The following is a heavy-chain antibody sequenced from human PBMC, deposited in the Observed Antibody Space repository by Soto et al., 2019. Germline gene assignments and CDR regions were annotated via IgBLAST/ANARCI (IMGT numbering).Heavy chain of an antibody. CDR1: GFTFSSYG. CDR3: VRASGYNGYDYVYYYGMDV. CDR2: TWYDGGNK. Sequence: QVPLVESGGGVVQPGGSLRLSCAVSGFTFSSYGMHWVRQAPGKGLEWVALTWYDGGNKYYADSVKGRFSISRDNSKTMLYLQMNSLRDEDTAVYYCVRASGYNGYDYVYYYGMDVWGQGTTVTVSS. V-gene: IGHV3-33*01. J-gene: IGHJ6*02. D-gene: IGHD5-12*01.